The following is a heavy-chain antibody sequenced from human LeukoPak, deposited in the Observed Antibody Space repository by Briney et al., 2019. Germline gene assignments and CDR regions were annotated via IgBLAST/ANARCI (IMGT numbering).Heavy chain of an antibody. CDR1: GGSISSYY. V-gene: IGHV4-4*07. Sequence: SETLSLTCTVSGGSISSYYWSWIRQPAGKGLEWIGRIYTSGSTNYNPSLKSRVTMSVDTSKNQFSLKLSSVTAADTAVYYCARGPIPTENYDFWSGYYTHFDYWGQGTLVTVSS. D-gene: IGHD3-3*01. CDR3: ARGPIPTENYDFWSGYYTHFDY. J-gene: IGHJ4*02. CDR2: IYTSGST.